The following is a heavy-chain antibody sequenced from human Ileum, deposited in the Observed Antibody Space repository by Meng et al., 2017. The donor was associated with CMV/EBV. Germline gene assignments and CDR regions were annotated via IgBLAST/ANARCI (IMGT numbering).Heavy chain of an antibody. Sequence: GESLKISCAASGFTFSSYGMHWVRQAPGKGLEWVAFIRYDGSNKYYADSVKGRFTISRDNSKNTLYLQMNSLRAEDTAVYYCAKDVGAMIVVRTYYYYYGMDVWGQGTMVTVSS. CDR3: AKDVGAMIVVRTYYYYYGMDV. J-gene: IGHJ6*02. CDR2: IRYDGSNK. CDR1: GFTFSSYG. D-gene: IGHD3-22*01. V-gene: IGHV3-30*02.